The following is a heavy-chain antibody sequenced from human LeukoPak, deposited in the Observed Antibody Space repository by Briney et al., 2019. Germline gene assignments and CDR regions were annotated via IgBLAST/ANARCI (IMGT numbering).Heavy chain of an antibody. D-gene: IGHD1-1*01. CDR1: GFTFDDYA. CDR2: ISWNTGTI. J-gene: IGHJ5*02. Sequence: GGSLRLSCAASGFTFDDYAMHWVRQVPGKGLEWVSGISWNTGTIVYADSVKGRFTISRDNAKNSLYLQMNSLRAEDTALYYCARDVLQPSGWFDPWGQGTLVTVSS. CDR3: ARDVLQPSGWFDP. V-gene: IGHV3-9*01.